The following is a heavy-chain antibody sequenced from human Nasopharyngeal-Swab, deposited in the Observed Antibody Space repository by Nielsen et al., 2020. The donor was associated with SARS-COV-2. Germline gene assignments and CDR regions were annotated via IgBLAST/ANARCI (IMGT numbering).Heavy chain of an antibody. CDR2: IKQDGREQ. J-gene: IGHJ3*02. D-gene: IGHD2-21*02. Sequence: GESLKISCAASGFPLSHYYMTWVRQPPGKGLEWVSNIKQDGREQFYADSVKGRFTISRDNAKNSLFLQMDSLRVDDTAVYYCARESVVTGMDDATDIWGQGTMVTVS. V-gene: IGHV3-7*04. CDR1: GFPLSHYY. CDR3: ARESVVTGMDDATDI.